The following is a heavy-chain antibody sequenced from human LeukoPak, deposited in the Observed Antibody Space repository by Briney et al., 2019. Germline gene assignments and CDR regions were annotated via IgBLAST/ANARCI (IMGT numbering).Heavy chain of an antibody. CDR2: IYTSGST. CDR3: ARGGGLVVPAARSPYYYYYMDV. J-gene: IGHJ6*03. CDR1: GGSISSYY. V-gene: IGHV4-4*09. Sequence: SETLSFTCTVSGGSISSYYWSWIRQPPGKGLEWIGYIYTSGSTNFNPSLKSRVTISVDTSKNQFSLKLSSVTAADTAVYYCARGGGLVVPAARSPYYYYYMDVWGKGTTVTVSS. D-gene: IGHD2-2*01.